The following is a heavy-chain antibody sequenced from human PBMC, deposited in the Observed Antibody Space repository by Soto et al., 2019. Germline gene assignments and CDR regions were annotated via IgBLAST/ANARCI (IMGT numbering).Heavy chain of an antibody. D-gene: IGHD3-10*01. J-gene: IGHJ6*02. V-gene: IGHV1-18*01. CDR3: AIVFTMVRGVTHSADYYYGMDV. Sequence: ASVKVSCKASGYTFTSYGISWVRQAPGQGLEWMGWIGAYNGNINYAQKLQGRVTMTTDTSTSTAYMELRSLRSDDTAVYYCAIVFTMVRGVTHSADYYYGMDVWGQGTTVTVSS. CDR2: IGAYNGNI. CDR1: GYTFTSYG.